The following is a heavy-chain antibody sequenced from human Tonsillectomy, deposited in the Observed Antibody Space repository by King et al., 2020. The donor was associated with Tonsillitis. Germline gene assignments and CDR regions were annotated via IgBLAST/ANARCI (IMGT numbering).Heavy chain of an antibody. J-gene: IGHJ3*02. CDR3: AQTSYYDSSGYSFGAFEI. CDR2: IDWDDDK. CDR1: GFSLSTDGMR. Sequence: VTLQESGPALVKPPQTLTLTCTFSGFSLSTDGMRVSWIRQPPGKALEWLARIDWDDDKFYNTSLKTRLTISKDTSKNQVVLTMTNMDPVDTATYYCAQTSYYDSSGYSFGAFEIWGQGTMVTVS. D-gene: IGHD3-22*01. V-gene: IGHV2-70*04.